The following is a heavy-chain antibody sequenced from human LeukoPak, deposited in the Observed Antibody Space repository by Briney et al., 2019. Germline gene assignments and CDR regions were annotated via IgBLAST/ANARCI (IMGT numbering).Heavy chain of an antibody. CDR1: GFTFSSYS. Sequence: SGGSLRLSCAASGFTFSSYSMNWVRQAPGKGLEWVSSISSSSSYIYYADSVKGRFTISRDNAKNSLYLQMNSLRAEDTAVYYCARGDSSSWYDYFDYWGQGTLVTVSS. CDR2: ISSSSSYI. CDR3: ARGDSSSWYDYFDY. D-gene: IGHD6-13*01. V-gene: IGHV3-21*01. J-gene: IGHJ4*02.